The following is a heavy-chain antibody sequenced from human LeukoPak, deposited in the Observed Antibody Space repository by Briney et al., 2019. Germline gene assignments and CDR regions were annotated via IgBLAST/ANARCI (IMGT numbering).Heavy chain of an antibody. D-gene: IGHD1-26*01. V-gene: IGHV3-53*01. Sequence: GGSLRLSCAASGFTFSSYEMNWVRQAPGKGREWVSVIYSGGSTYYADSVKGRFTISRDNSKNTLYLQMNSLRAEDTAVYYCARVRALSQWELHPYFDYWGQGTLVTVSS. CDR2: IYSGGST. CDR1: GFTFSSYE. CDR3: ARVRALSQWELHPYFDY. J-gene: IGHJ4*02.